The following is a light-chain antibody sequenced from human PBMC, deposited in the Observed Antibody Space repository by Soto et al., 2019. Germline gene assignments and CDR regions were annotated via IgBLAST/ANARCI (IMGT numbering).Light chain of an antibody. CDR3: SSYAGIYV. Sequence: QSALTQPASVSGSPGQSITISCTGTSTDVGRYNLVSWYQQHPGKAPKLMIYEVTQLPTGVSHRFSGAKSGTTASQTISRLHAEDEAEYYFSSYAGIYVFGSGTKLTVL. V-gene: IGLV2-23*02. J-gene: IGLJ1*01. CDR2: EVT. CDR1: STDVGRYNL.